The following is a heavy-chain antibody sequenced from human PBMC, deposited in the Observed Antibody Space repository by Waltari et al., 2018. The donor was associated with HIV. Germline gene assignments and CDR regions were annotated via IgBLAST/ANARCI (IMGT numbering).Heavy chain of an antibody. J-gene: IGHJ2*01. Sequence: QVQLVQPGAEVTKHGASVKVSCKASGYTFTAYYMHWVRQATGQGLEWMGGINPNSGGTNYAQKFQGRVTMTRDTSISTAYMELSRLRSDETAVYYCARGSNMIVVVANWYFDLWGRGTLVTVSS. CDR2: INPNSGGT. CDR1: GYTFTAYY. CDR3: ARGSNMIVVVANWYFDL. D-gene: IGHD3-22*01. V-gene: IGHV1-2*02.